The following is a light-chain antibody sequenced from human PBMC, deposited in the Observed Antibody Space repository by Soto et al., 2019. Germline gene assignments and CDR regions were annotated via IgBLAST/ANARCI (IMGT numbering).Light chain of an antibody. CDR3: MQATQFPFT. Sequence: DIVMTQTPLSSPVTLGQPASISCRSSQSLVHSAGNTYLSWLQQRPGQPPRLLIYKISNRCSGVRDRFSGSGAGTDFTLKISRVEPEDVGVYYCMQATQFPFTFGGGTKVEIK. V-gene: IGKV2-24*01. CDR1: QSLVHSAGNTY. J-gene: IGKJ4*01. CDR2: KIS.